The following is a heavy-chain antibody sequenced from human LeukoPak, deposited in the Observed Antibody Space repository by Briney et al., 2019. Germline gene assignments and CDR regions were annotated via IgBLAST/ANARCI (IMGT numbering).Heavy chain of an antibody. CDR3: ARVGFGQLSWFDP. D-gene: IGHD3-10*01. Sequence: WETLSLTCAVSGGSISSSNWWSWVRQPPGKGLEWIWEIYHSGSTHYNPSLKSRVTISGDKSKNQFSPKVRSVIAAATAVYYCARVGFGQLSWFDPWGQGTLVTVSS. J-gene: IGHJ5*02. V-gene: IGHV4-4*02. CDR2: IYHSGST. CDR1: GGSISSSNW.